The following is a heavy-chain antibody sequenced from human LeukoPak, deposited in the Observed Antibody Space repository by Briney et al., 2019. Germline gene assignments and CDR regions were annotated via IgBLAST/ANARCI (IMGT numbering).Heavy chain of an antibody. D-gene: IGHD5-24*01. CDR1: GGSISSYY. J-gene: IGHJ4*02. Sequence: SETLSLTCTVSGGSISSYYWSWIRQPPGKGLEWIGYIYYSGSTNYNPSLKSRVTISVDTSKNQFSLKLSSVTAADTAVYYCARSNRDGYTIDELDYWGQGTLVTVSS. CDR2: IYYSGST. V-gene: IGHV4-59*01. CDR3: ARSNRDGYTIDELDY.